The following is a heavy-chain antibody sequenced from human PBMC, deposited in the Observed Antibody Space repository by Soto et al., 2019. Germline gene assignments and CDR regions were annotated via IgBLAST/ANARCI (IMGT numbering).Heavy chain of an antibody. J-gene: IGHJ4*02. Sequence: GGSLRLSCAASGFTFSSYGMHWVRQAPGKGLEWVAVISYDGSNKYYADSVKGRFTISRDNSKNTLYLQMNSLRAEDTAVYYCAKEGPHDYSNYVPTYYFDYWGQGTLVTVSS. CDR3: AKEGPHDYSNYVPTYYFDY. CDR2: ISYDGSNK. CDR1: GFTFSSYG. D-gene: IGHD4-4*01. V-gene: IGHV3-30*18.